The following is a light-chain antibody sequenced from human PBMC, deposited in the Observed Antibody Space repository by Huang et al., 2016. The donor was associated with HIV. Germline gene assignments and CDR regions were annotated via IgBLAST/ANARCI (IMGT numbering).Light chain of an antibody. CDR3: QQSYSSPDT. CDR2: AAS. Sequence: DIHMNQSPSSLPASVGDRITITCRASQHLMTYLNWYHQRSGKAPKLLIYAASSLHNGVRSRFSGSGSGTDFTLTISSLQPEDFATYYCQQSYSSPDTFGQGTRLEIK. J-gene: IGKJ2*01. V-gene: IGKV1-39*01. CDR1: QHLMTY.